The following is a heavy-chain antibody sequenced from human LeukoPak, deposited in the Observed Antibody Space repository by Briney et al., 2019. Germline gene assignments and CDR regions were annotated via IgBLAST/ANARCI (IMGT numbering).Heavy chain of an antibody. CDR1: GGTFSSYA. CDR2: ITPIFGTA. V-gene: IGHV1-69*01. Sequence: ASVKVSCKASGGTFSSYAISWVRQAPGQGLEWMGGITPIFGTANYAQKFQGRVTITADESTSTAYMELSSLRSEDTAVYYCARGRSAATTLFDYWGQGTLVTVSS. CDR3: ARGRSAATTLFDY. D-gene: IGHD5-12*01. J-gene: IGHJ4*02.